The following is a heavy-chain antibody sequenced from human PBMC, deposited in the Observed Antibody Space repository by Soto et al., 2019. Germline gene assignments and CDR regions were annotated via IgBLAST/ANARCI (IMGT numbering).Heavy chain of an antibody. CDR2: IYYSGST. CDR3: ARVLAGRYYRYWYFDL. CDR1: GGSVSSGSYY. V-gene: IGHV4-61*01. Sequence: QVQLQESGPGLVKPSETLSLTCTVSGGSVSSGSYYWSWIRQPPGKGLEWIGYIYYSGSTNYNPSLKSRVTISVDTSKNPFSLTLSSVTAADTAVYYCARVLAGRYYRYWYFDLWGRGTLVTVSS. J-gene: IGHJ2*01. D-gene: IGHD1-26*01.